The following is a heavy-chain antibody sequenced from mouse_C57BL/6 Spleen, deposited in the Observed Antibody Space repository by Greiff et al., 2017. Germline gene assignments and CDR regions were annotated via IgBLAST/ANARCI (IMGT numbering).Heavy chain of an antibody. CDR1: GFNIKDYY. CDR2: IDPEDGET. J-gene: IGHJ4*01. CDR3: ASPTVESSYAMDY. V-gene: IGHV14-2*01. Sequence: VQLQQSGAELVKPGASVKLSCTASGFNIKDYYMHWVKQRTEQGLEWIGRIDPEDGETKYAPKFQGKATITADTSSNTAYLQLRSLTSEDTAVYYCASPTVESSYAMDYWGQGTSVTVSS. D-gene: IGHD1-1*01.